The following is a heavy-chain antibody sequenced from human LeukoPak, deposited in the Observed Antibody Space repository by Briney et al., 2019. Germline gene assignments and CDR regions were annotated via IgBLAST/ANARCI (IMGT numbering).Heavy chain of an antibody. CDR1: GFTFSSYS. D-gene: IGHD3-22*01. Sequence: PGGSLRLSCAASGFTFSSYSMSWVRQAPGKGLEWVSSISSSSSYIYYADSVKGRFTISRDNAKNSLYLQMNSLRAEDTAVYYCARGDYYDSSGYYYDGVWGQGTMVTVSS. CDR2: ISSSSSYI. J-gene: IGHJ3*01. CDR3: ARGDYYDSSGYYYDGV. V-gene: IGHV3-21*01.